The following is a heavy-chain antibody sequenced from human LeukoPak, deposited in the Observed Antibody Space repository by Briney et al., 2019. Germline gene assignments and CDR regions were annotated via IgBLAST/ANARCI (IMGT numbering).Heavy chain of an antibody. J-gene: IGHJ3*02. CDR2: MNPNSGNT. D-gene: IGHD3-3*01. V-gene: IGHV1-8*01. CDR1: GYTFTSYD. Sequence: ASVKVSCKASGYTFTSYDINWVRQVTGQGLEWMGWMNPNSGNTGYAQKFQGRVTMTRNTSISTAYMELSSLRSEDTAVYYCARGNDFWSGYYRKAFDIWGQGTMVTVSS. CDR3: ARGNDFWSGYYRKAFDI.